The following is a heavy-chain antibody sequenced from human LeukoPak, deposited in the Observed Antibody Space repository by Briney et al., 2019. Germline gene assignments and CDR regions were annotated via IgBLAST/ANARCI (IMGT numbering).Heavy chain of an antibody. J-gene: IGHJ3*02. CDR2: ISAYNGNT. CDR3: ARDRRRWTVAIDAFDI. Sequence: ASVKVSCKASGYTFNNYGISWVRQAPGQGLEWMGWISAYNGNTNYEQKFQGRVTMTTDTSTSTAYMELRSLRSDDTAVYYCARDRRRWTVAIDAFDIWGQGTMVTVSS. CDR1: GYTFNNYG. D-gene: IGHD6-19*01. V-gene: IGHV1-18*01.